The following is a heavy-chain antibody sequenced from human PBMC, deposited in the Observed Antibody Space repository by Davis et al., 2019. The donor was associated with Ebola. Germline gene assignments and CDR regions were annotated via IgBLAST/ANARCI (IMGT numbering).Heavy chain of an antibody. CDR3: ARFTVLRWFDP. V-gene: IGHV3-23*01. D-gene: IGHD4-17*01. Sequence: GGSLRLSCAASGFSFSDYAMNWVRQAPGKGLEWVSAISGSGGSTYYADSVKGRFTISRDNAKNTLYLQMNSLRAEDTAVYYCARFTVLRWFDPWGQGTLVTVSS. J-gene: IGHJ5*02. CDR2: ISGSGGST. CDR1: GFSFSDYA.